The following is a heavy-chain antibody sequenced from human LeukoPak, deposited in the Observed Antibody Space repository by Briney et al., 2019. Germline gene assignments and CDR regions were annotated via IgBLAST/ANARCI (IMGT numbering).Heavy chain of an antibody. V-gene: IGHV1-46*01. CDR2: IYPRDGST. J-gene: IGHJ4*02. CDR1: GYTSTSNY. Sequence: ASVTVSCKASGYTSTSNYIHWVRQAPGQGLEWMGMIYPRDGSTSYAQKFQGRATVTRDTSTSTVHMELSGLRSEDTAVYYCAKEAVRKFDFDYWGQGTLVTVSS. CDR3: AKEAVRKFDFDY. D-gene: IGHD1-14*01.